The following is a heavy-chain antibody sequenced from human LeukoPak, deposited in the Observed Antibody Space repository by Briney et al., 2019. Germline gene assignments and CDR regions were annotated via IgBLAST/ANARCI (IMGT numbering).Heavy chain of an antibody. D-gene: IGHD6-13*01. J-gene: IGHJ4*02. CDR1: GFTFSSFL. CDR3: ARDPGSSSFDY. V-gene: IGHV3-7*01. Sequence: GGSLRLSCVASGFTFSSFLMSWVRQAPGKGLEFVANIDQDGSVRNYVDSVKGRFIISRDNAKNSLYLQMDSLRAEDTAVYFCARDPGSSSFDYWGLGTPVTVSS. CDR2: IDQDGSVR.